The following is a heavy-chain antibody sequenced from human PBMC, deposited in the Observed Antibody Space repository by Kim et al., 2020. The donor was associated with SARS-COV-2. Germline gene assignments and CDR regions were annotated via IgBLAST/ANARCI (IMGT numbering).Heavy chain of an antibody. Sequence: GGSLRLSCAASGFTFSSYAMSWVRQAPGKGLEWVSAISGSGGSTYYADSVKGRFTISRDNSKNTLYLQMNSLRAEDTAVYYCAKDVYGDYSVWEVVHRGPERWFDPWGQGTLVTVSS. D-gene: IGHD4-17*01. V-gene: IGHV3-23*01. CDR3: AKDVYGDYSVWEVVHRGPERWFDP. CDR1: GFTFSSYA. J-gene: IGHJ5*02. CDR2: ISGSGGST.